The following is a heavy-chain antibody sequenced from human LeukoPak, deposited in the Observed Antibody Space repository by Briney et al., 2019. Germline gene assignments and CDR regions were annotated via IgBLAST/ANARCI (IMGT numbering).Heavy chain of an antibody. D-gene: IGHD3-22*01. V-gene: IGHV4-59*01. CDR2: IYYSGST. CDR1: GGSISSYY. Sequence: SETLSLTCTVSGGSISSYYWSWIRQPPGKGLEWIGYIYYSGSTNYNPSLKSRVTISVDTSKNQFSLELSSVTAADTAVYYCARYYYDSSGYPKSGAFDIWGQGTMVTVSS. J-gene: IGHJ3*02. CDR3: ARYYYDSSGYPKSGAFDI.